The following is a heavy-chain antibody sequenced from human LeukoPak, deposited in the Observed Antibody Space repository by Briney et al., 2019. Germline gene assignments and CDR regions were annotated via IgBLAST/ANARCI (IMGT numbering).Heavy chain of an antibody. V-gene: IGHV4-61*02. Sequence: SETLSLTCTVSGGSINSGSYYWSWIRQPAGKGLEWIGRIYTSGSTNYNPSLKSRVTISVDTSKNQFSLKLSSVTAADTAVYYCARTYSGSPQYFQHWGEATLVTVSS. CDR3: ARTYSGSPQYFQH. D-gene: IGHD1-26*01. CDR1: GGSINSGSYY. CDR2: IYTSGST. J-gene: IGHJ1*01.